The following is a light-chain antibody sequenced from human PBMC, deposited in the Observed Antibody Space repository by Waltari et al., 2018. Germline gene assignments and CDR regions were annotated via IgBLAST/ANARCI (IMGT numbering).Light chain of an antibody. CDR3: QQYNNYPWT. CDR1: QNVNGL. J-gene: IGKJ1*01. Sequence: DIQMTQSPSTVSASVGDRVTITCRASQNVNGLLAWYQQKPGKAPKLLMSKASTLEAGVPSRFSGSGSGTQCTLTISGLQPDDLATYYCQQYNNYPWTFAQGTKVEI. V-gene: IGKV1-5*03. CDR2: KAS.